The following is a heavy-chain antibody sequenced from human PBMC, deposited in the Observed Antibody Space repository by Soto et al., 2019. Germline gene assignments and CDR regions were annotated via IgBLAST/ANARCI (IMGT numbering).Heavy chain of an antibody. J-gene: IGHJ4*02. CDR3: ARSGYNWNDGARGYFDY. D-gene: IGHD1-20*01. CDR1: GFTFSSYE. Sequence: GSLRLSCAAYGFTFSSYEMNWVRQAPGKGLEWVSYISSSGRTIYYADSVKGRFTISRDNAKNSLYLQMNSLRAEDTAVYYCARSGYNWNDGARGYFDYWGQGTLVTVSS. V-gene: IGHV3-48*03. CDR2: ISSSGRTI.